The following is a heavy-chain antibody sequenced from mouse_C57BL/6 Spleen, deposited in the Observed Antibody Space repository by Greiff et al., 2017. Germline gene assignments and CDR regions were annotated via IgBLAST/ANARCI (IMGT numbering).Heavy chain of an antibody. CDR2: IDPSDSYT. V-gene: IGHV1-59*01. CDR1: GYTFTSYW. Sequence: QVQLQQPGAELVRPGTSVKLSCKASGYTFTSYWMHWVKQRPGQGLEWIGVIDPSDSYTNYNQKFKGKATLTVDTSSSAAYMQLSSLTSEDSAVYYCARKGTGTSAMDYWGQGTSVTVSS. CDR3: ARKGTGTSAMDY. D-gene: IGHD4-1*01. J-gene: IGHJ4*01.